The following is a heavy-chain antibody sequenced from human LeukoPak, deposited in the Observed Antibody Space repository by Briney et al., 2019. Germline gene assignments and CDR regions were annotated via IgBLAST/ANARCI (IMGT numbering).Heavy chain of an antibody. CDR1: GGSFSGYY. J-gene: IGHJ6*02. CDR3: ARAGITIFGVVSRPFYYGMDV. CDR2: INHSGST. D-gene: IGHD3-3*01. Sequence: PSETLSLTCAVYGGSFSGYYWSWIRQPPGKGLEWIGEINHSGSTNYNPSLKSRVTISVDTSKNQFSLKLSSVTAADTAVYYCARAGITIFGVVSRPFYYGMDVWGQGTTDTVSS. V-gene: IGHV4-34*01.